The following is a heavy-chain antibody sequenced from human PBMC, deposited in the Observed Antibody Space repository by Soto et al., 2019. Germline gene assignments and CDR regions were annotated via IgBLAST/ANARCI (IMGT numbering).Heavy chain of an antibody. Sequence: SETLSLTCTVSGGSISSYYWSWIRQPPGKGLEWIGYIYYSGSTNYNPSLKSRVTISVDTSKNQFSLKLSSVTAADTAVYYCARTKPYYDFPNWFDPWGQGTLVTVSS. CDR3: ARTKPYYDFPNWFDP. V-gene: IGHV4-59*01. CDR2: IYYSGST. CDR1: GGSISSYY. J-gene: IGHJ5*02. D-gene: IGHD3-3*01.